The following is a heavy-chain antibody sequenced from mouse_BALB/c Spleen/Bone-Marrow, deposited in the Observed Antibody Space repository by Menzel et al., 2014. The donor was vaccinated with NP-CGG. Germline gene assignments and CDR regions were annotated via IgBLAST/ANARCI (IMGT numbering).Heavy chain of an antibody. Sequence: QVQLQQSGAELVKPGASVKLPCKASGYTFTSYWMHWVKQWPGQGLEWLGVINPSIGRTNYNEPFKSKATLTVDKSSTTAHMQLSSLTSDDSAVYDCAXXXXXXXXDXWGQGTSVTXSS. J-gene: IGHJ4*01. V-gene: IGHV1S81*02. CDR2: INPSIGRT. CDR3: AXXXXXXXXDX. CDR1: GYTFTSYW.